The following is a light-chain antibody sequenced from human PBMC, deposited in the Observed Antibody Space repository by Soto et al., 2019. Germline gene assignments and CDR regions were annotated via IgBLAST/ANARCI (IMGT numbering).Light chain of an antibody. CDR1: SSDVGGYNY. CDR2: GVT. V-gene: IGLV2-14*01. J-gene: IGLJ1*01. CDR3: SSYTSASTLLYL. Sequence: QSALTQPASVSGSPGQSITISCTGTSSDVGGYNYVSWYQQHPGIAPKLLIYGVTNRPSGVSTRFSGSKSGNTAFLTISGLQAEDEADYHCSSYTSASTLLYLFGTGTKVTVL.